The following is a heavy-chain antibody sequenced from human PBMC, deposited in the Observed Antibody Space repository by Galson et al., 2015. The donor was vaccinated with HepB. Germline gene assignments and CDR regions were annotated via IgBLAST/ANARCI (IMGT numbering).Heavy chain of an antibody. V-gene: IGHV4-4*02. CDR1: GGSISSSNW. J-gene: IGHJ5*02. D-gene: IGHD2-15*01. CDR2: IYHSGST. CDR3: ARDPRYCSGGSCYWGWFDP. Sequence: LSLTCAVSGGSISSSNWWSWVRQPPGKGLEWIGEIYHSGSTNYNPSLKSRVTISVDKSKNQFSLKLSSVTAADTAVYYCARDPRYCSGGSCYWGWFDPWGQGTLVTVSS.